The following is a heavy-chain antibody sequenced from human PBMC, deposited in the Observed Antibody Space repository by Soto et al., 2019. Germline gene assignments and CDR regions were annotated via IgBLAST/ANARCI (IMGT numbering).Heavy chain of an antibody. CDR3: ARLRYDSSGFYYYYYGMDV. CDR2: IYYSGST. V-gene: IGHV4-39*01. CDR1: GGSISSSSYY. D-gene: IGHD3-22*01. J-gene: IGHJ6*02. Sequence: SETLSLTCTVSGGSISSSSYYWGWIRQPPGKGLEWIGSIYYSGSTYYNPSLKGRVTISVDTSKNQFSLKLSSVTAADTAVYYCARLRYDSSGFYYYYYGMDVWGQGTTVTVSS.